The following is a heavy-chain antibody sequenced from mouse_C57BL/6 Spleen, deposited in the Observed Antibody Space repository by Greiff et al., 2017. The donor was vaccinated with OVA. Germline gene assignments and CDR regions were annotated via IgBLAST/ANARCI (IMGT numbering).Heavy chain of an antibody. CDR2: IYPGNSYT. CDR3: TRGVLLRGYVDV. V-gene: IGHV1-5*01. Sequence: EVQLQQSGTVLARPGASVKMSCKTSGYTFPSYWMHWLQQRPGPGLEWIGAIYPGNSYTTYNQKFKGKAKLPAVTSARTAYRELSRLTKEDAAVDYCTRGVLLRGYVDVWGKGTTVTVAS. J-gene: IGHJ1*03. D-gene: IGHD1-1*01. CDR1: GYTFPSYW.